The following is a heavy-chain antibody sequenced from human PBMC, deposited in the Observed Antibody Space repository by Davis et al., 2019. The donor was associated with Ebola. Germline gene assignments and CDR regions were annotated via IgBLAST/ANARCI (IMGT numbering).Heavy chain of an antibody. Sequence: ASVKVSCKASGYTFNNYYMQWVRQAPGQGLEWMGIINPSGFDSRYAQMLQGRVTMPRDASTSTVYMELRSLKYGDSAVYYCARGNGVAGTTYSDYWGQGTLITVSS. CDR3: ARGNGVAGTTYSDY. CDR1: GYTFNNYY. CDR2: INPSGFDS. V-gene: IGHV1-46*02. D-gene: IGHD6-19*01. J-gene: IGHJ4*02.